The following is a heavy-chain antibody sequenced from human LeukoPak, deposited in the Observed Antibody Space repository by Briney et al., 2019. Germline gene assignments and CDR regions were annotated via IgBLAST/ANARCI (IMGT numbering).Heavy chain of an antibody. CDR2: ISAYNGNT. CDR3: ARAPWTPYDSSGHDY. D-gene: IGHD3-22*01. V-gene: IGHV1-18*01. Sequence: GASVEVSCKASGYTFTSYGISWVRQAPGQGLEWMGWISAYNGNTNYAQKLQGRVTMTTDTSTSTAYMELRSLRSDDTAVYYCARAPWTPYDSSGHDYWGQGTLVTVSS. J-gene: IGHJ4*02. CDR1: GYTFTSYG.